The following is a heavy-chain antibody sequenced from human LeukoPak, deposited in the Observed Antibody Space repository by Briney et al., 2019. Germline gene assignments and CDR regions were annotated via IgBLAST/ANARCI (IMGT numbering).Heavy chain of an antibody. Sequence: SETLSLTCAVYGVSFSSYYWGWIRQPPGKGLEWIGSIYYSGSTYYNPSLNSRVTISVDTSKNQFSLKLSSVTAADTAVYYCARGSRWQQDWGQGTLVTVSS. V-gene: IGHV4-34*01. D-gene: IGHD6-13*01. CDR1: GVSFSSYY. CDR3: ARGSRWQQD. CDR2: IYYSGST. J-gene: IGHJ4*02.